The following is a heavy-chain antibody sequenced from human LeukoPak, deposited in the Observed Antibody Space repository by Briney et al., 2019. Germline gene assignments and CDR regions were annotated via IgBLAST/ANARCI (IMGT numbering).Heavy chain of an antibody. J-gene: IGHJ6*03. D-gene: IGHD2-2*01. CDR1: GYTFTSYD. V-gene: IGHV1-8*01. CDR3: ARKGPANYYYYYMDV. Sequence: ASVKVSCKASGYTFTSYDINWVRQATGQGLEWMGWVNPNSGNTGYAQKFQGGVTMTRNTSISTAYMELSSLRSEDTAVYFCARKGPANYYYYYMDVWGKGTTVTVSS. CDR2: VNPNSGNT.